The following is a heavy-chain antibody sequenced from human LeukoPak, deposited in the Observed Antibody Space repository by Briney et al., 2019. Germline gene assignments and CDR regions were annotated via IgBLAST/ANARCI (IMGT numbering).Heavy chain of an antibody. D-gene: IGHD3-22*01. J-gene: IGHJ4*02. CDR2: ISGSGGST. CDR1: GFTFISYG. CDR3: AKSHGYYYIDYASACLDF. Sequence: PGGSLRLSCAASGFTFISYGMNWVRQAPGKGLEWVSGISGSGGSTYYTDSVKGRFTITRDNSKNSLYLQMNSLRADDTAIYYCAKSHGYYYIDYASACLDFWGQGILVTVSS. V-gene: IGHV3-23*01.